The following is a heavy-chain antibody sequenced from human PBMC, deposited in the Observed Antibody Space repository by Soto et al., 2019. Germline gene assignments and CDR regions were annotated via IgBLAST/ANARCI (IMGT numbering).Heavy chain of an antibody. D-gene: IGHD6-19*01. J-gene: IGHJ4*02. CDR1: GFTFSNYS. CDR3: ARGLSSGWFYY. V-gene: IGHV3-21*01. CDR2: ISSTSKYI. Sequence: EVQLVESGGGLVKPGGSLRVSCAASGFTFSNYSMNWVRQAPGTGLEWVSSISSTSKYIYYADSVKGRFTISRDNAKKSLYLQMNSLRAEDTAVYYCARGLSSGWFYYWGQGTLVTVSA.